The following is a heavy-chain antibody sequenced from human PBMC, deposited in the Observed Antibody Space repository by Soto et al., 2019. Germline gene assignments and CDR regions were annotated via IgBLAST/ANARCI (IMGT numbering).Heavy chain of an antibody. V-gene: IGHV3-11*01. D-gene: IGHD6-6*01. CDR2: ITGTSDSI. CDR1: GFSLSDYY. Sequence: GWSLRLSCVASGFSLSDYYMAWIRQAPGKGLEWLSYITGTSDSIHYADSVRGRFIISRDNAKNSLYLQMNSLRAEDTAVYYCAKASSIAARYYGMDVWGQGTTVTV. J-gene: IGHJ6*02. CDR3: AKASSIAARYYGMDV.